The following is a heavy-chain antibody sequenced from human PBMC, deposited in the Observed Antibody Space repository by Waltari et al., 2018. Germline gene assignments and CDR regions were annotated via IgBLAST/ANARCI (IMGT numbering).Heavy chain of an antibody. CDR3: ARGTQYTWKSLPHCFDP. CDR2: VNHSGST. Sequence: QVQLQQWGAGLLKSSETLSLTCGVYGGSFSGYDWSWIRQLPGKGLEWIGEVNHSGSTNYNPSLKSRVTVSLDTSKNQFPLNLISVTAADTVVYHCARGTQYTWKSLPHCFDPWGQGTLVTVSS. CDR1: GGSFSGYD. V-gene: IGHV4-34*01. D-gene: IGHD1-20*01. J-gene: IGHJ5*02.